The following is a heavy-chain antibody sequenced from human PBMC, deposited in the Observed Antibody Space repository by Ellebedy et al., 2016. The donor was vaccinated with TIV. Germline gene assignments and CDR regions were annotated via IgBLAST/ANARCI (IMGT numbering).Heavy chain of an antibody. Sequence: SVKVSXXASGGTFSSYAISWVRQAPGQGLEWMGGIIPIFGTANYAQKLQGRVTMTTDTSTSTAYMELRSLRSDDTAVYYCARDRAGSYFSTYYYYYGMDVWGQGTTVTVSS. CDR1: GGTFSSYA. D-gene: IGHD1-26*01. V-gene: IGHV1-69*05. J-gene: IGHJ6*02. CDR3: ARDRAGSYFSTYYYYYGMDV. CDR2: IIPIFGTA.